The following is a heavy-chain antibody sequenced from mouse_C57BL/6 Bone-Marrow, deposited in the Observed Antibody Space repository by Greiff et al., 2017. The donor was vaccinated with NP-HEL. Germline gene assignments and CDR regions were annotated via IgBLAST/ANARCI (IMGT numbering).Heavy chain of an antibody. CDR3: ARGGLGDFDY. CDR1: GYTFTSYC. Sequence: VQLQQPGAELVKPGASVKLSCKASGYTFTSYCMHWVKQRPGQGLEWIGMIHPNSGSTNYNEKFKSKATLTVDKSSSTAYMQLSSLTSEDYAVYYCARGGLGDFDYWGQGTTLTVSS. J-gene: IGHJ2*01. D-gene: IGHD4-1*01. CDR2: IHPNSGST. V-gene: IGHV1-64*01.